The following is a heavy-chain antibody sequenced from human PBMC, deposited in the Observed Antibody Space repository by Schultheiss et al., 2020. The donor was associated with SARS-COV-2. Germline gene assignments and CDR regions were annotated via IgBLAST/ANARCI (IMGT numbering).Heavy chain of an antibody. Sequence: SETLSLTCAVYGGSFSGYYWSWIRQPPGKGLEWIGEINHSGSTNYNPSLKSRVTISVDTSKNQFSLKLSSVTAADTAVYYCARGGGPQWCLDYWGQGTLVTVSS. CDR1: GGSFSGYY. CDR2: INHSGST. CDR3: ARGGGPQWCLDY. J-gene: IGHJ4*02. V-gene: IGHV4-34*01. D-gene: IGHD2-15*01.